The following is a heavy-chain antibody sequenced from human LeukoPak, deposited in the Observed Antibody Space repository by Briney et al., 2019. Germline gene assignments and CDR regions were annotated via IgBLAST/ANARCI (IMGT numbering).Heavy chain of an antibody. CDR3: ARRDSSGWNYFDY. J-gene: IGHJ4*02. CDR1: GGPISSYY. CDR2: IHYSGST. V-gene: IGHV4-59*08. Sequence: SETLSLTCTVSGGPISSYYWNWIRQSPGKGLEWIGYIHYSGSTNHNPSLNSRVTISVDTSKNQFSLKLTSVTAADTAVYYCARRDSSGWNYFDYWGQGTLVTVSS. D-gene: IGHD6-19*01.